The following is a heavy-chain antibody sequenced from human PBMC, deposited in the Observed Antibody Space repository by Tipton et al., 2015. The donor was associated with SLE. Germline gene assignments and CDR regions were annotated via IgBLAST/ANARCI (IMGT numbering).Heavy chain of an antibody. J-gene: IGHJ6*02. Sequence: TLSLTCAVSGYSISSNNWWGWIRQPPGKGLEWIGYKLYSGGTNYNPSLKSRVTISVDTAKNQFSLKLTSVTAADTAVYYCARGMVTWRGAILGVDVWGQGTTVNVSS. V-gene: IGHV4-28*03. CDR3: ARGMVTWRGAILGVDV. CDR2: KLYSGGT. D-gene: IGHD2-21*02. CDR1: GYSISSNNW.